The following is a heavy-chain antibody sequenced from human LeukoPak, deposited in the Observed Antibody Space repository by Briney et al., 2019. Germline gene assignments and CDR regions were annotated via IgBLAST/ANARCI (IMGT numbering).Heavy chain of an antibody. CDR3: AGGGVLRYFDWLFGFDY. CDR1: GFTFSSYA. Sequence: PGGSLRLSCAASGFTFSSYAMSWVRQAPGKGLEWVSAISGSGGSTYYADSVKGRFTISRDNSKNTLYLQMNSLRAEDTAVYYCAGGGVLRYFDWLFGFDYWGQGTLVTVSS. D-gene: IGHD3-9*01. CDR2: ISGSGGST. V-gene: IGHV3-23*01. J-gene: IGHJ4*02.